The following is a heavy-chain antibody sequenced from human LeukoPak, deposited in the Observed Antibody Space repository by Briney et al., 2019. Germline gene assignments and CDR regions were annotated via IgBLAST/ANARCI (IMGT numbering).Heavy chain of an antibody. J-gene: IGHJ4*02. V-gene: IGHV4-59*08. CDR2: IYYSGST. CDR1: GGSISPHY. D-gene: IGHD1-14*01. CDR3: ARHYNLAFDY. Sequence: NPSETLSLTCTVPGGSISPHYWSWIRQPPGKGLEWIGYIYYSGSTNYNPSLKSRVTISIDMSKNQFSLKLSSVTAADTAVHHCARHYNLAFDYWGQGTLVTVSS.